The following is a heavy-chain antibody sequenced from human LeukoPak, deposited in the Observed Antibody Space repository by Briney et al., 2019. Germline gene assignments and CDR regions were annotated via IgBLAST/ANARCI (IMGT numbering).Heavy chain of an antibody. CDR2: ISSSSSYI. D-gene: IGHD1-14*01. CDR1: GFTFSSYS. J-gene: IGHJ6*02. V-gene: IGHV3-21*01. Sequence: GGSLRVSCAASGFTFSSYSMNWVRQAPGKGLEWVSSISSSSSYIYYADSVKGRFTISRDNAKNTLYLQMNSLRAEDTAVYYCARDRAGTYYYYYYGMDVWGQGTTVTVSS. CDR3: ARDRAGTYYYYYYGMDV.